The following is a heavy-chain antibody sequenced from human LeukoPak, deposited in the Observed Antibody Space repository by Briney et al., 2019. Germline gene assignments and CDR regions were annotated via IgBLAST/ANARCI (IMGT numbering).Heavy chain of an antibody. CDR2: IHYSGST. J-gene: IGHJ3*02. D-gene: IGHD5-12*01. V-gene: IGHV4-59*08. Sequence: PSETLSLTCTVSGGSISSYYWSWIRQPPGKGLEYIGYIHYSGSTNYSPSLKSRVTISVDTSNKQFSLKLSSVTAADTALYYCARHKSGYVAEHALDIWGQGTMVTVSS. CDR3: ARHKSGYVAEHALDI. CDR1: GGSISSYY.